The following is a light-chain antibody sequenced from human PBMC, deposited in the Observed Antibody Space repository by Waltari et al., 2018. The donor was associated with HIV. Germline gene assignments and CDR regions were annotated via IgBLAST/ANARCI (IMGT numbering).Light chain of an antibody. CDR3: ATWDDSLSGSVL. V-gene: IGLV1-47*01. CDR2: RNN. CDR1: RYNIGSNY. Sequence: QSVLTQPPSASGTPGQRVTISCSGSRYNIGSNYVYWYQDLPGTAPKLLIYRNNRRPSGVPDRFSGSKSGTSASLAISGLRDEDEAAYYCATWDDSLSGSVLFGGGTKLTVL. J-gene: IGLJ2*01.